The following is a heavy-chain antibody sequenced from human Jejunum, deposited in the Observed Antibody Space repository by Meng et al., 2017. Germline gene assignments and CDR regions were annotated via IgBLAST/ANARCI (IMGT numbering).Heavy chain of an antibody. Sequence: QVHLRGSGPGLLKPSGTLSLTCGVSGGSISSSDWWSWVRQPPGKGLEWIGEIHHSGSTNYNPSLKSRVTISVDKSKNQFSLKLSSVTAADTAVYYCAREWSGSFRHFDYWGQGTLVTVSS. J-gene: IGHJ4*02. CDR2: IHHSGST. CDR1: GGSISSSDW. V-gene: IGHV4-4*02. CDR3: AREWSGSFRHFDY. D-gene: IGHD3-16*02.